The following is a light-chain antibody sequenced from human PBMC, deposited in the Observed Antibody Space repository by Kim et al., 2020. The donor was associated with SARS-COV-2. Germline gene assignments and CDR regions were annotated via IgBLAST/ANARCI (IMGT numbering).Light chain of an antibody. CDR1: QGLVHNDGNTY. CDR3: LQGTRWPWT. V-gene: IGKV2-30*02. Sequence: VMTQSPLSLPVTLGQPASISCTSSQGLVHNDGNTYLSWFHQRPGQSPRRLIYKVSNRDSGVPDRFSGSGSGTDFTLKITRVEAEDVGTYYCLQGTRWPWTFGQGTKVDIK. J-gene: IGKJ1*01. CDR2: KVS.